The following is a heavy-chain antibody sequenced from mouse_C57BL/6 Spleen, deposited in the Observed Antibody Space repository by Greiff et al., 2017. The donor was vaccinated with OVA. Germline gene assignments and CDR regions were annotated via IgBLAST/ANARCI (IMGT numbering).Heavy chain of an antibody. CDR2: IRLKSDNYAT. CDR1: GFTFSNYW. J-gene: IGHJ3*01. Sequence: EVKVEESGGGLVQPGGSMKLSCVAPGFTFSNYWMNWVRQSPEKGLEWVAQIRLKSDNYATHYAESVKGRFTISRDDSKSSVYLQMNNLRAEDTGIYYCTRAYYYGSSWFAYWGQGTLVTVSA. CDR3: TRAYYYGSSWFAY. D-gene: IGHD1-1*01. V-gene: IGHV6-3*01.